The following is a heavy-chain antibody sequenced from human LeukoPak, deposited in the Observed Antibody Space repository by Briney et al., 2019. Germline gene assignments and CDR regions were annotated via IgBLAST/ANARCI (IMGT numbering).Heavy chain of an antibody. CDR3: ARQLYDSSGYPFDY. J-gene: IGHJ4*02. CDR1: GASITTYY. D-gene: IGHD3-22*01. Sequence: SETLSLTCTVSGASITTYYWSWIRQPPGKGLEWIGYIYHSGSTKYNPSLKSRVTISVDTSKNQFSLRLSSVTAADTAVYYCARQLYDSSGYPFDYWGQGTPGHRLL. CDR2: IYHSGST. V-gene: IGHV4-59*08.